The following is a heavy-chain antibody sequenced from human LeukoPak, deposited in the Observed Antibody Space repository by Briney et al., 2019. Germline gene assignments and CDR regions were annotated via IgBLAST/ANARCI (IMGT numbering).Heavy chain of an antibody. J-gene: IGHJ4*02. CDR3: ASLTTVTQGYFDS. D-gene: IGHD4-17*01. CDR2: IYYSGST. V-gene: IGHV4-59*08. Sequence: TSSETLSLTCTVSGGSISSYYWSWIRQPPGKGLEWIGYIYYSGSTNYNPSLKSRLTISVDASKNQFSLKLSSVTATDTAVYYCASLTTVTQGYFDSWGQGTLVTVSS. CDR1: GGSISSYY.